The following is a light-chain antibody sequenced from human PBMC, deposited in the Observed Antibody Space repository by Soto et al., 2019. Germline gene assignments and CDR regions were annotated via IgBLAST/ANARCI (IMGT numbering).Light chain of an antibody. CDR1: QSVSSSY. V-gene: IGKV3-20*01. CDR2: RTS. Sequence: EFVLTQSPGTLSLSPAARATLSCRASQSVSSSYLAWYQQKPGQANRLLIYRTSNRATGIPDRFSGSGSGTDFTLTISRLEPEDFAVYWCKQYDSSPRTVGQGNKVDIK. CDR3: KQYDSSPRT. J-gene: IGKJ1*01.